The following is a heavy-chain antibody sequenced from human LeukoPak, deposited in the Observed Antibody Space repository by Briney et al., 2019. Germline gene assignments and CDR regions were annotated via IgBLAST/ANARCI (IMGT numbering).Heavy chain of an antibody. CDR1: GGSISGTSYY. Sequence: SETLSLTCTVSGGSISGTSYYWGWIRQPPGKGLEWIGSIYSGSTYYNPSLKSRVNISVDTSKNQFSLKLSSVTAADTAVYYCVRQDLTVVRGDIEYWGQGTLVSVSS. CDR3: VRQDLTVVRGDIEY. J-gene: IGHJ4*02. CDR2: IYSGST. V-gene: IGHV4-39*01. D-gene: IGHD3-10*01.